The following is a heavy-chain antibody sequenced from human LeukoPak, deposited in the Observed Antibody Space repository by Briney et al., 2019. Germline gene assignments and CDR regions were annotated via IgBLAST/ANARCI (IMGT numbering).Heavy chain of an antibody. Sequence: PGRSLRLSCAASGFTFSSYGMHWVRQAPGKGLEWVAVISYDGSNKYYADSVKGRFTISRDNSKNTLYLQMNSLRAEDTAVYYCAKESAYGGKSHFDYWGQGTLVTVSS. CDR2: ISYDGSNK. CDR3: AKESAYGGKSHFDY. D-gene: IGHD4-23*01. V-gene: IGHV3-30*18. CDR1: GFTFSSYG. J-gene: IGHJ4*02.